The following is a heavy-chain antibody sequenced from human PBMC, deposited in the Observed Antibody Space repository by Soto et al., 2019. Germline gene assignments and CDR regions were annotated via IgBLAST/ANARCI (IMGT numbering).Heavy chain of an antibody. D-gene: IGHD2-21*02. CDR2: IIPIFGTA. J-gene: IGHJ4*02. CDR3: AXXKHIVVVTATRFDY. CDR1: GGTFSSYA. V-gene: IGHV1-69*13. Sequence: VKVSCKASGGTFSSYAISWVRQAPGQGLEWMGGIIPIFGTANYAQKFQGRVTITADESTSTAYMELSSLRSEDTAVYYCAXXKHIVVVTATRFDYWGQGTLVTVSS.